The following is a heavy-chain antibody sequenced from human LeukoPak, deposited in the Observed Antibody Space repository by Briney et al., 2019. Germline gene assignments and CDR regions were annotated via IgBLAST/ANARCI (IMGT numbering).Heavy chain of an antibody. V-gene: IGHV3-23*01. J-gene: IGHJ3*02. CDR2: IGGGGSTT. D-gene: IGHD6-13*01. Sequence: PGGSLRLSCVASGLTFGNYGMNWVRQAPGKGLEWVSSIGGGGSTTYYADSVKGRFTISRDNSKKTLYLQMKSLRAEDTAAYYCAKEGAAGPYDAFDIWGQGTMVTVSS. CDR3: AKEGAAGPYDAFDI. CDR1: GLTFGNYG.